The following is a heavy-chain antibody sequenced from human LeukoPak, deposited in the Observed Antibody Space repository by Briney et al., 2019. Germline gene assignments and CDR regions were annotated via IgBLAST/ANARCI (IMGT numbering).Heavy chain of an antibody. V-gene: IGHV4-39*01. CDR2: IYYSGST. J-gene: IGHJ4*02. D-gene: IGHD4-23*01. Sequence: PSETLSLTCTVSGGSISSSSYYWGWIRQPPGKGLEWIGSIYYSGSTYYNPSLKSRVTISVDTSKNQFSLKLSSVTAADTAVYYCARGRNGGNPPFDYWGQGTLVTVSS. CDR1: GGSISSSSYY. CDR3: ARGRNGGNPPFDY.